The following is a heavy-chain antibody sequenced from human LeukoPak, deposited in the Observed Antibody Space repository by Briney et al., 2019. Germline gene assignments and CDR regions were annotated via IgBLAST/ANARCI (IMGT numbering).Heavy chain of an antibody. CDR1: GGSFSGYY. Sequence: SETLSLTCAVYGGSFSGYYWSWMRQPPGKELEGIGEINHSGSTNYNTSLKSRVTISVDTSKNQFSLKLSSVIAADTAVYYCARVRVRGVPAAMFSPWGQGTLVTVSS. CDR2: INHSGST. D-gene: IGHD2-2*01. CDR3: ARVRVRGVPAAMFSP. V-gene: IGHV4-34*01. J-gene: IGHJ5*02.